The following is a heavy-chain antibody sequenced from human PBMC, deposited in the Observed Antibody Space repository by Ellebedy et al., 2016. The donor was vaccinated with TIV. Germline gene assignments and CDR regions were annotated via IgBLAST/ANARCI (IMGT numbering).Heavy chain of an antibody. Sequence: SETLSLXCTVSGYSISSGYYWGWIRQPPGKGLEWIGSIYHSGSTYYNPSLKSRVTISVDTSKNQFSLKLSSVTAADTAVYYCARVPSYGDFDYWGQGTLVTVSS. D-gene: IGHD4-17*01. CDR1: GYSISSGYY. V-gene: IGHV4-38-2*02. CDR3: ARVPSYGDFDY. CDR2: IYHSGST. J-gene: IGHJ4*02.